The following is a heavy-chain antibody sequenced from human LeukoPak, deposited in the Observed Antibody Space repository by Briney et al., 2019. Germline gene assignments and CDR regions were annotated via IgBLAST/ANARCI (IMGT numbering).Heavy chain of an antibody. D-gene: IGHD6-13*01. CDR1: GGSISSYY. Sequence: SETLSLTCTVSGGSISSYYWSWIRQPPGKGLEWIGYIYYSGSTNYNPSLKSRVTISVDTSKNQFSLKLSSVTAADTAVYYCARDLEIAAAGPYYYYMDVWGKGTTATVSS. V-gene: IGHV4-59*01. J-gene: IGHJ6*03. CDR2: IYYSGST. CDR3: ARDLEIAAAGPYYYYMDV.